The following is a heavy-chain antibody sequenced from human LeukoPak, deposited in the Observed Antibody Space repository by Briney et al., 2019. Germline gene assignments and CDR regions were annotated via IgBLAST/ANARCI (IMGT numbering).Heavy chain of an antibody. Sequence: SQTLSLTCAISGDSVSSNSAAWNWIRQSPSRGLEWLGRTYYRSKWYNDYAVSVKSRITINPDTSKNQFSLQLNSVTPEDTAVYYCARAVDSGSYYSGGQAFDIWGQGTMVTVSS. D-gene: IGHD1-26*01. CDR2: TYYRSKWYN. CDR1: GDSVSSNSAA. J-gene: IGHJ3*02. V-gene: IGHV6-1*01. CDR3: ARAVDSGSYYSGGQAFDI.